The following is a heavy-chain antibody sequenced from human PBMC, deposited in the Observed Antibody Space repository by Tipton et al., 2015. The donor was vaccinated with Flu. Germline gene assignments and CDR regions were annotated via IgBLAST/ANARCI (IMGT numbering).Heavy chain of an antibody. CDR2: IYYSGST. V-gene: IGHV4-59*08. CDR1: GGSISSYY. CDR3: ARHPIYGAFRTYAFDI. D-gene: IGHD4-17*01. Sequence: TLSLTCTVSGGSISSYYWSWIRQPPGKGLEWIGYIYYSGSTNYNPSLSSRVTISVDTSRNQFSLNLSSVTAADTAVYYCARHPIYGAFRTYAFDIWGRGTVVTVSS. J-gene: IGHJ3*02.